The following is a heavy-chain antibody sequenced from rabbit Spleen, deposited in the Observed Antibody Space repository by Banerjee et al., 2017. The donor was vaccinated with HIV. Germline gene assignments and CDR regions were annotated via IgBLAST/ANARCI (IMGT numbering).Heavy chain of an antibody. Sequence: QEQLVESGGGLVQPGGSLTLSCKASGFDFSHYGVSWVRQAPGKGLEWIGYIDPVFSSTHYASWVNGRFTISSHNAQNTLYLQLNSLTAADTATYFCVRDQARMLDLWGPGTLVTVS. CDR1: GFDFSHYG. CDR3: VRDQARMLDL. J-gene: IGHJ4*01. V-gene: IGHV1S47*01. CDR2: IDPVFSST. D-gene: IGHD6-1*01.